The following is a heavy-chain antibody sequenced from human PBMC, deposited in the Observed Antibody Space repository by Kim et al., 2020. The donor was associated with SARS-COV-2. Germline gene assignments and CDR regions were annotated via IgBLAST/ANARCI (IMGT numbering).Heavy chain of an antibody. D-gene: IGHD3-10*01. CDR1: GFTFSSYC. CDR2: IWYDGSNK. V-gene: IGHV3-33*06. Sequence: GGSLRLSCAASGFTFSSYCMHWVRQAPGKGLEWVAVIWYDGSNKYYADSVKGRFTISRDNSKNTLYLQMNSLRAEDTAVYYCAKDLRYGGAFDIWGQGTMVTVSS. J-gene: IGHJ3*02. CDR3: AKDLRYGGAFDI.